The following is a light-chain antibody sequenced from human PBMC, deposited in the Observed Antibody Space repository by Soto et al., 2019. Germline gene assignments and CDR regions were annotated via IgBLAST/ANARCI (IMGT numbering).Light chain of an antibody. CDR1: QTISSY. Sequence: DIQMTQSPSSLSASVGDGVTITCRTSQTISSYLNWYQQKPGKAPKLLILAASSLQSGVPSRFSGSGSGTDFTLTISSLQPEDFATYYCQQSYSTPPTFGQGTKVDIK. V-gene: IGKV1-39*01. CDR2: AAS. CDR3: QQSYSTPPT. J-gene: IGKJ1*01.